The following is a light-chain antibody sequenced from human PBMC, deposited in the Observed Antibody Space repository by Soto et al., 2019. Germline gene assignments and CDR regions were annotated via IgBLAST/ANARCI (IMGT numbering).Light chain of an antibody. CDR1: QGISSY. Sequence: HLTQSPSSLSASVGDRVTITCRASQGISSYFAWYQQQPWKAPKLLIYAASTLHTGVPSRFSGSGSGTDFTLTISSLQPEDFATYYCQQLGSYPITFGQGTRLEIK. J-gene: IGKJ5*01. CDR3: QQLGSYPIT. V-gene: IGKV1-9*01. CDR2: AAS.